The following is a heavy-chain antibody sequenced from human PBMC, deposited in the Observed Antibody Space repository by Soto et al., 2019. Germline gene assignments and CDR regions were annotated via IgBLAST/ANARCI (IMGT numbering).Heavy chain of an antibody. J-gene: IGHJ4*02. Sequence: EVQLVESGGDLVQPGGSLRLSCAGSGFTFSDHYLDWVRQAPGKGLEWVGRTRNKARSYTTEYAASVKGRFTISRDDSKNSVYLQMSSLKTEDTAVYDCARGFCSGAPCYSGDYWGQGTLVTVSS. CDR3: ARGFCSGAPCYSGDY. CDR1: GFTFSDHY. D-gene: IGHD2-15*01. V-gene: IGHV3-72*01. CDR2: TRNKARSYTT.